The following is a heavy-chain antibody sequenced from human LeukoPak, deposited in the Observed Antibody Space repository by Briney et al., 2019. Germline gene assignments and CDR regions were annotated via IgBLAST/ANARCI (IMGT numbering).Heavy chain of an antibody. CDR1: GGSISSYY. CDR3: AGSSTSYDY. J-gene: IGHJ4*02. D-gene: IGHD2-2*01. V-gene: IGHV4-59*04. Sequence: SETPSLTCTVSGGSISSYYWSWIRQPPGKGLEWIGSIYHSGSTYYNPSLKSRVTISVDTSKNQFSLKLSSVTAADTAVYYCAGSSTSYDYWGQGTLVTVSS. CDR2: IYHSGST.